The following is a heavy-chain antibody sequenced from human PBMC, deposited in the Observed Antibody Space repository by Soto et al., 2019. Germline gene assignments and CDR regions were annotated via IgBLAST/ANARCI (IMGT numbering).Heavy chain of an antibody. D-gene: IGHD3-16*01. V-gene: IGHV4-59*01. Sequence: SETLSLTCTVSRGSIINYFWSWIRQPPGKGLEWIGHFYSSGTTKYNPSLKSRVTMSVDTSKNQFFLNLISVTAADTAVYYCARDLSWGEGSFDLWGRGTLVTVSS. CDR3: ARDLSWGEGSFDL. J-gene: IGHJ2*01. CDR1: RGSIINYF. CDR2: FYSSGTT.